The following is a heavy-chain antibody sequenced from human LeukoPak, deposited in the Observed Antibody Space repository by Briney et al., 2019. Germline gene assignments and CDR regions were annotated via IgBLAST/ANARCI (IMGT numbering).Heavy chain of an antibody. D-gene: IGHD5-12*01. CDR1: GYSFTGHY. J-gene: IGHJ4*02. CDR2: INPNSGGT. V-gene: IGHV1-2*02. Sequence: ASVKVSCKASGYSFTGHYMHWVRQAPGQGLEWMGRINPNSGGTNYAQKFQGGVTMTRDTSISTAYMELSRLRSDDTAVYYCARDSGNSGHDYWGQGTLVTVSS. CDR3: ARDSGNSGHDY.